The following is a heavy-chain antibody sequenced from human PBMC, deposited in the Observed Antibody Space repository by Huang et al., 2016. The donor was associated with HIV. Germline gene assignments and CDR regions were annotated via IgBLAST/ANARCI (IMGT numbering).Heavy chain of an antibody. CDR2: ISDSGST. CDR3: ARMFKYDSGGYWGNDAFDI. J-gene: IGHJ3*02. CDR1: GGSFSGHY. V-gene: IGHV4-34*02. Sequence: QVQLQQWGAELLKPSETLSLTCAVSGGSFSGHYWTWIRQPPGRGLEWIGEISDSGSTTYNPSLKRRVTISGDTSQSQFSLKLNYVTAADTAIYYCARMFKYDSGGYWGNDAFDIWGQGTMVTVSS. D-gene: IGHD3-22*01.